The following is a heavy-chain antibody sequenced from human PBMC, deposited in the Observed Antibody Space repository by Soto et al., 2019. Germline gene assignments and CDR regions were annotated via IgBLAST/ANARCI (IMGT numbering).Heavy chain of an antibody. CDR2: IIPIFGTT. V-gene: IGHV1-69*06. CDR3: ARDPGRSSNRWRVSQVSYWDYYVMHV. D-gene: IGHD2-2*01. Sequence: SVKVSCKASGGSFSSDAISWVRQAPGQGLEWVGGIIPIFGTTKYAQKFQGRVTIIADTSTTTAYLELSSLRSEDTAIYYCARDPGRSSNRWRVSQVSYWDYYVMHVWGPATTVTVS. CDR1: GGSFSSDA. J-gene: IGHJ6*02.